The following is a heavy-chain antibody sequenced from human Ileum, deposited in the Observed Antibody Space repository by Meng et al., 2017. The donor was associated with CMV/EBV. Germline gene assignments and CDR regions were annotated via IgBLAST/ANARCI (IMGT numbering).Heavy chain of an antibody. CDR3: AKDGPDTWGYFDY. CDR2: IYSDGSNK. J-gene: IGHJ4*02. CDR1: GLTFTSHG. D-gene: IGHD3-16*01. Sequence: QVELVESGGGVVHPGESLRLSCETSGLTFTSHGMHWVRQAPGKGLEWVAFIYSDGSNKYYADPVKGRFTISRDNSKNTVYLQMNSLRVDDTAIYYCAKDGPDTWGYFDYWGQGTLVTVSS. V-gene: IGHV3-30*02.